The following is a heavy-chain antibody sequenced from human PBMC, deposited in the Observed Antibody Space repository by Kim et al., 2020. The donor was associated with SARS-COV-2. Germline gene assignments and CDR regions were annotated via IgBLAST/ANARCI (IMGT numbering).Heavy chain of an antibody. V-gene: IGHV1-2*06. CDR3: TTGDHEQY. Sequence: ASVKVSCKASGYTFTDYYINWVRQAPGQGLEWMGRINPKSGATNYAQKFQGRVTMTRDTSISTAYMEMSRLTSDDTAVYYCTTGDHEQYWGQGTLITVSS. J-gene: IGHJ4*02. CDR1: GYTFTDYY. D-gene: IGHD3-10*01. CDR2: INPKSGAT.